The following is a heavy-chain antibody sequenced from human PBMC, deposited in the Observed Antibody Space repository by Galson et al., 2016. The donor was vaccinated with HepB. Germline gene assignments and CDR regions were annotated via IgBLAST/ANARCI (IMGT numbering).Heavy chain of an antibody. Sequence: ETLSLTCAVSGDSISSSNWWSWVRQAPGKGLEFVSVSYSGGNTYYAESVKGRFTISRDNSKNMLFLQMNSLRADDTAVYYCARDPGFRNGMDVWGQGTTVTVSS. CDR3: ARDPGFRNGMDV. V-gene: IGHV3-53*01. J-gene: IGHJ6*02. CDR2: SYSGGNT. CDR1: GDSISSSNW.